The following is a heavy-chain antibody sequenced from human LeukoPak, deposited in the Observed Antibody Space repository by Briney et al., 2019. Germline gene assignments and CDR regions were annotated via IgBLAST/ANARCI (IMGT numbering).Heavy chain of an antibody. J-gene: IGHJ4*02. Sequence: ASVKVSCKASGYTFTSYGISWVRQAPGQGLEWMGWISTYNGNTNYAQKLQGRVTMTTDTSTSTAYMDLRSLRSHDTAVYYCARRRDMNYYDSSGYDYWGQGTLVTVSS. CDR3: ARRRDMNYYDSSGYDY. D-gene: IGHD3-22*01. CDR2: ISTYNGNT. CDR1: GYTFTSYG. V-gene: IGHV1-18*01.